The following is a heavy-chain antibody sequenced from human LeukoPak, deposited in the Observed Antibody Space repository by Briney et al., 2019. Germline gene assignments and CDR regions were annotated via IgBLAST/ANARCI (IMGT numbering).Heavy chain of an antibody. CDR1: GFTFSSYS. Sequence: GGSLRLSCAATGFTFSSYSMNWVRQAPGKGLEWVSYISSSSSTIYYADSVKGRFTISRDNAKNSLYLQMNSLRAEDTAVYYCAREAALLLWFGELSFDYWGQGTLVTVSS. D-gene: IGHD3-10*01. CDR2: ISSSSSTI. CDR3: AREAALLLWFGELSFDY. V-gene: IGHV3-48*01. J-gene: IGHJ4*02.